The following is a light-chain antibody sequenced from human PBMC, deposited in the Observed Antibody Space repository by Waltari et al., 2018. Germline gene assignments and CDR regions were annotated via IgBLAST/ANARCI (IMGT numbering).Light chain of an antibody. V-gene: IGLV2-11*01. CDR1: NSHVGAYNY. CDR2: DVD. Sequence: QSALTQPRSVSGSPGQSVTLSCPGTNSHVGAYNYVSWYQQRPGKAPKLVLYDVDKRPSGVPDRFSGSKAGNTASLTISGLQTDDEADYYCCSYAGRYTSVFGGGTKVTVL. J-gene: IGLJ2*01. CDR3: CSYAGRYTSV.